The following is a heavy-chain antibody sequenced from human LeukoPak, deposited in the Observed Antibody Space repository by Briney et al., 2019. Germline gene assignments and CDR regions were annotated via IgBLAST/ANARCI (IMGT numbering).Heavy chain of an antibody. Sequence: TGGSLRLSCTTSSFPFNIYSMAWVRQAPGKGLEWVSSISSKGDYIFYADSVKGRFTISRDSSANSMYLQMNSLRAEDAAVYYCVRGMQPSLMRASGMSYWGQGTLVIVSS. CDR1: SFPFNIYS. V-gene: IGHV3-23*01. CDR3: VRGMQPSLMRASGMSY. D-gene: IGHD2-8*01. J-gene: IGHJ4*02. CDR2: ISSKGDYI.